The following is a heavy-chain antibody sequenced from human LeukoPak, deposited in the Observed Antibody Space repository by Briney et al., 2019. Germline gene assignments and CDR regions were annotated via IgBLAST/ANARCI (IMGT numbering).Heavy chain of an antibody. CDR2: IYYSGST. D-gene: IGHD1-26*01. CDR1: GGSISSGGYY. Sequence: SQTLSLTGTVSGGSISSGGYYWSWIRQHPGKGLEWIGYIYYSGSTYYNPSLKSRVTISVDTSKNQFSLKLSSVTAADTAVYYCASCALSGSYSFDYWGQGTLVTVSS. J-gene: IGHJ4*02. CDR3: ASCALSGSYSFDY. V-gene: IGHV4-31*03.